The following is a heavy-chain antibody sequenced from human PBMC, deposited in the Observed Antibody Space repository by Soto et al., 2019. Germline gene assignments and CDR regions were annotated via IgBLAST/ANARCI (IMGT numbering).Heavy chain of an antibody. V-gene: IGHV6-1*01. CDR2: TYYRSKWYN. D-gene: IGHD3-3*01. J-gene: IGHJ6*02. Sequence: SQTLSLTCAISGDSVSSNSAAWNWIRQSPSRGLEWLGRTYYRSKWYNDYAVSVKSRITINPDTSKNQFSLQLNSVTPEDTAVYYCARESGTDFWSGYWDGGYYPTHYYGMDVWGQGTKVPVYS. CDR1: GDSVSSNSAA. CDR3: ARESGTDFWSGYWDGGYYPTHYYGMDV.